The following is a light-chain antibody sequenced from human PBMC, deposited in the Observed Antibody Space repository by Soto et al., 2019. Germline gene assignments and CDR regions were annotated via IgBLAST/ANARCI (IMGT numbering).Light chain of an antibody. V-gene: IGLV2-14*01. CDR3: SSYTISSTYV. CDR1: SSDVGFSNY. CDR2: DVS. J-gene: IGLJ1*01. Sequence: QSALTQPASVSGSPGQSITISCTGTSSDVGFSNYVFWYQQHPGKAPKLIISDVSNRPSGVSNRFSGSKSGNTASLTISGLQAEDEADYYCSSYTISSTYVFGTGTKLTVL.